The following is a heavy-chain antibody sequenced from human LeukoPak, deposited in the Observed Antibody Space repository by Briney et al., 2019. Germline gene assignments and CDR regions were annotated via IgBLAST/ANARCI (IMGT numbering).Heavy chain of an antibody. D-gene: IGHD2-8*01. V-gene: IGHV4-38-2*02. CDR1: GYSISSGYY. J-gene: IGHJ4*02. CDR3: ARDLYCTNGVCYSIGFDY. Sequence: SETLSLTCTVSGYSISSGYYWGWIRQPPGKGLEWIGSIYHSGSTYYNPSLKSRVTISVDTSKNQFSLKLSSVTAADTAVYYCARDLYCTNGVCYSIGFDYWGQGTLVTVSS. CDR2: IYHSGST.